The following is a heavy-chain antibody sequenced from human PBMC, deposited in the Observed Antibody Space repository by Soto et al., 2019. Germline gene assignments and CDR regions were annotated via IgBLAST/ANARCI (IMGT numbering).Heavy chain of an antibody. Sequence: VGSLRLSCAASGFTFSSYAMHWVRQAPGKGLKWVAVISYDGSNKYYADSVKGRFTISRDNSKNTLYLQMNSLRAEDTAVYYCYPGYRSSTSCSEGGYWGQGTLVIVSS. CDR3: YPGYRSSTSCSEGGY. J-gene: IGHJ4*02. CDR2: ISYDGSNK. D-gene: IGHD2-2*01. V-gene: IGHV3-30-3*01. CDR1: GFTFSSYA.